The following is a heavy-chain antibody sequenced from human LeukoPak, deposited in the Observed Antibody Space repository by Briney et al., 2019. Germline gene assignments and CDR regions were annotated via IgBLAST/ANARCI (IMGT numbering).Heavy chain of an antibody. V-gene: IGHV4-59*01. CDR3: ARVSWFPGTSYYYMDV. Sequence: SETLSLTCTVSGGSISSYYWSWIRQPPGKGLEWIGYIQYSGSTNYNPSLKSRVTISVDTSKNQFSLKLGSVTAADTAVYYCARVSWFPGTSYYYMDVWGKGTTVTVSS. CDR1: GGSISSYY. J-gene: IGHJ6*03. CDR2: IQYSGST. D-gene: IGHD1-1*01.